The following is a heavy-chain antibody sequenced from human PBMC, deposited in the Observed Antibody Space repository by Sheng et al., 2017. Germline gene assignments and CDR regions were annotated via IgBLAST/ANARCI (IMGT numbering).Heavy chain of an antibody. D-gene: IGHD3-3*01. CDR3: ARGKLSIFGVVTPFAFDI. CDR1: GGTFSSYA. CDR2: IIPILGIA. Sequence: QVQLVQSGAEVKKPGSSVKVSCKASGGTFSSYAISWVRQAPGQGLEWMGGIIPILGIANYAQKFQGRVTITADKSTSTAYMELSSLRSEDTAVYYCARGKLSIFGVVTPFAFDIWGQGTMVTVSS. J-gene: IGHJ3*02. V-gene: IGHV1-69*04.